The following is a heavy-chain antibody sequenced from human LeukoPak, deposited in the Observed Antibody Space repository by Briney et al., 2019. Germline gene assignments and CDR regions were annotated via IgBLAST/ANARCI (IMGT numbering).Heavy chain of an antibody. CDR2: IKEDGSEK. J-gene: IGHJ4*02. Sequence: GGSLRLSCAASGLTFSSYWMSWVRQAPGKGLEWVPNIKEDGSEKHYVDSVKGRFTISRDNAKNSLYLQMSSLRAEDTAVYYCARDRTRCFYWGQGTLVTVSS. V-gene: IGHV3-7*01. D-gene: IGHD2-8*01. CDR3: ARDRTRCFY. CDR1: GLTFSSYW.